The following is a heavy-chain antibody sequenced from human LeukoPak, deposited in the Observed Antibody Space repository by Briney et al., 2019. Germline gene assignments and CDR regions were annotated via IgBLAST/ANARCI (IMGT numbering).Heavy chain of an antibody. J-gene: IGHJ3*02. CDR1: GYTFTGYY. Sequence: ASVKVSCKASGYTFTGYYMHWVRQAPGQGLEWMGWINPNSGGTNYAQKFQGRVTMTRDTSISTAYMELSRLRSDDTAVYYCARDRGLVGATPFDAFDIWGQGTMVTVSS. CDR2: INPNSGGT. D-gene: IGHD1-26*01. V-gene: IGHV1-2*02. CDR3: ARDRGLVGATPFDAFDI.